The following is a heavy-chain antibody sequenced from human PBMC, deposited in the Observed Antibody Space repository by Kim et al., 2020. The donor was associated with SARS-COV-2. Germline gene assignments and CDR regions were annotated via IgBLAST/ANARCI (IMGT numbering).Heavy chain of an antibody. Sequence: ASVKVSCKASGYTFTGYYMHWVRQAPGQGLEWMGRINPNSGGTNYAQKLQGRVTMTRDTSISTAYMELSRLRSDDTAVYYCARSAPLGPHCSGSIGYYNWGPGGLVSVSS. CDR1: GYTFTGYY. CDR3: ARSAPLGPHCSGSIGYYN. J-gene: IGHJ1*01. V-gene: IGHV1-2*06. CDR2: INPNSGGT. D-gene: IGHD3-22*01.